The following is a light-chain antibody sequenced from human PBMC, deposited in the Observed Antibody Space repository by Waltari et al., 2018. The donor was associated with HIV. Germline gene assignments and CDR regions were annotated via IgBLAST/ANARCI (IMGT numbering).Light chain of an antibody. V-gene: IGLV1-40*01. CDR3: QSYDTNLSGSV. Sequence: QSVLTQPPPVSGAPGQSVPIYCAGSSSNIGAHYAVRWYQQVPGTAPKLLIFGDRNRPSGVPDRVSGSTSGTSASLAITGLQAEDEADYYCQSYDTNLSGSVFGGGTKVTVL. J-gene: IGLJ3*02. CDR1: SSNIGAHYA. CDR2: GDR.